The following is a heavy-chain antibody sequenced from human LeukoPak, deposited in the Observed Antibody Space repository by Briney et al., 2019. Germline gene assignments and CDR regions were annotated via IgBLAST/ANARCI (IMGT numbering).Heavy chain of an antibody. J-gene: IGHJ6*02. V-gene: IGHV3-30*18. CDR3: AKIQQLVIMDV. CDR1: GFIFSNYA. D-gene: IGHD6-13*01. Sequence: PGGSLRLSCAASGFIFSNYAMSWVRQAPGKGLEWVAVISYDGSNKYYADSVKGRFTISRDNSKNTLYLQMNSLRAEDTAVYYCAKIQQLVIMDVWGQGTTVTVSS. CDR2: ISYDGSNK.